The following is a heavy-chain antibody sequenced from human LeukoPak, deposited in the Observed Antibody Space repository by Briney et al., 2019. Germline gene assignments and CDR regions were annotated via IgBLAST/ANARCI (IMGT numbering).Heavy chain of an antibody. V-gene: IGHV4-34*01. D-gene: IGHD3-9*01. CDR1: GGSFSGYY. J-gene: IGHJ4*02. CDR3: ASQGTTIYVDS. Sequence: SETLSLTCAVYGGSFSGYYWSWIRQPPGKGREWIGSIYYSGSTYYNPSLRSRVTISVDTSKHQFSLKLSSVTAADTAMYYCASQGTTIYVDSWGQGTLVTVSS. CDR2: IYYSGST.